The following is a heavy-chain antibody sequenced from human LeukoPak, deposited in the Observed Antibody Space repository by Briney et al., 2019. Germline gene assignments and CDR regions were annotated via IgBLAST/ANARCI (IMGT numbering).Heavy chain of an antibody. CDR3: ARAGLRSGGYYDFWSGYYDMDV. Sequence: ASVKVSCKASGYTFTSYGISWVRQATGQGLEWMGWVNPNSGNTGYAQKFQGRVTMTRNTSISTAYMELSSLRSEDTAVYYCARAGLRSGGYYDFWSGYYDMDVWGKGTTVTVSS. J-gene: IGHJ6*03. CDR2: VNPNSGNT. CDR1: GYTFTSYG. D-gene: IGHD3-3*01. V-gene: IGHV1-8*02.